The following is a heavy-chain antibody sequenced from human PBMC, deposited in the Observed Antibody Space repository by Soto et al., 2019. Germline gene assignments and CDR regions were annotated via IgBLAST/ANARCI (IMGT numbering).Heavy chain of an antibody. CDR2: ISYDGSNK. V-gene: IGHV3-30*18. Sequence: QVQLVESGGGVVQPGRSLRLSCAAFGFTFSSYGMHWVRQAPGKGLEWVAVISYDGSNKYYADSVKGRFTISRDNSKNTLYLQMNSLRAEDTAVYYCAKVFSVALERFWDYYYGMDVWGQGTTVTVSS. D-gene: IGHD1-1*01. CDR1: GFTFSSYG. CDR3: AKVFSVALERFWDYYYGMDV. J-gene: IGHJ6*02.